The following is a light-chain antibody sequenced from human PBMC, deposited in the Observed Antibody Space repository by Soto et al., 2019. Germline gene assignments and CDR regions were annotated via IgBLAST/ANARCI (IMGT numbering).Light chain of an antibody. CDR3: QQYGSSPMYT. CDR1: QSVSSSY. Sequence: EIVLTKSPGTLSLSPGERATLSCRASQSVSSSYLAWYQQKPGQAPRLLIYGASSRATGIPDRFSGSGSGTDLTLTISRLEPEDFAVYYCQQYGSSPMYTFGQGTKLEIK. CDR2: GAS. J-gene: IGKJ2*01. V-gene: IGKV3-20*01.